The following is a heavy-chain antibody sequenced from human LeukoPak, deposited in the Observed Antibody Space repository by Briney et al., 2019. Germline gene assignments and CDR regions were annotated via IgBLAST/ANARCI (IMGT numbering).Heavy chain of an antibody. D-gene: IGHD5-24*01. CDR3: AKGGVEMATIIYY. CDR2: ISWNSGSI. Sequence: QTGGSLRLSCAASGFTFDDYAMHWVRQAPGKGLEWVSGISWNSGSIGYADSVKGRFTISRDNAKNSLYLQMNSLRAEDTALYYCAKGGVEMATIIYYWGQGTLVTVSS. J-gene: IGHJ4*02. V-gene: IGHV3-9*01. CDR1: GFTFDDYA.